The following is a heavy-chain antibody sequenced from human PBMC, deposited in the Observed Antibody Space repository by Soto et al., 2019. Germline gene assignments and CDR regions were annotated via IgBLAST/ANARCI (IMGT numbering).Heavy chain of an antibody. D-gene: IGHD5-18*01. J-gene: IGHJ4*02. Sequence: SETLSLTCAVYGGSFSGYYWSWIRQPPGKGLEWIGEINHSGSTNYNPSLKSRVTISVDTSKYQFPLKLSSVTAADTAVYYCARLSGYSLGFDYWGQGTLVTVSS. CDR1: GGSFSGYY. CDR3: ARLSGYSLGFDY. CDR2: INHSGST. V-gene: IGHV4-34*01.